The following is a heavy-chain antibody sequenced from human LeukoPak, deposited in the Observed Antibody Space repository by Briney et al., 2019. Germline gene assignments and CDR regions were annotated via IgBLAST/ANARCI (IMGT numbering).Heavy chain of an antibody. V-gene: IGHV7-4-1*02. CDR1: GYTFTSYA. CDR2: INTNTGIP. J-gene: IGHJ6*02. Sequence: ASVKVSCKASGYTFTSYAMNWVRQAPGQGLEWMGWINTNTGIPTYAQGFTGRFVFSLDTSVSTAYLQISSLKAEDTAVYYCASPLRYFDWLHMADYGMDVWGQGTTVTVSS. D-gene: IGHD3-9*01. CDR3: ASPLRYFDWLHMADYGMDV.